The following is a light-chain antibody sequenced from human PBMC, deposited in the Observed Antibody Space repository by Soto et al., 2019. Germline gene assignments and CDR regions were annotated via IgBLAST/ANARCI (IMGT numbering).Light chain of an antibody. CDR3: QEANSSRLT. CDR2: AAS. J-gene: IGKJ4*01. CDR1: NGISCW. V-gene: IGKV1-12*01. Sequence: DIQMTQSPSSVSASVGDRGTIACLASNGISCWFACYQQQPAQASQLIIYAASSLQSGPPSRCSGRGAGTDVTLTISILQPEDAATYYCQEANSSRLTFGGGTKVDIK.